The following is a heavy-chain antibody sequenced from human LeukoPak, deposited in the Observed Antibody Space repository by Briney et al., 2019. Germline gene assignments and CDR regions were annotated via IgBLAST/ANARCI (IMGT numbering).Heavy chain of an antibody. CDR3: ARGRAYDFWSGYYISDLSGMDV. CDR1: GYTFTGYY. CDR2: INPNSGGT. Sequence: ASVNVSCKASGYTFTGYYMHWVRQAPGQGLEWMGWINPNSGGTNYAQKFQGWVTMTRDTSISTAYMELSRLRSDDTAVYYCARGRAYDFWSGYYISDLSGMDVWGQGTTVTVSS. D-gene: IGHD3-3*01. J-gene: IGHJ6*02. V-gene: IGHV1-2*04.